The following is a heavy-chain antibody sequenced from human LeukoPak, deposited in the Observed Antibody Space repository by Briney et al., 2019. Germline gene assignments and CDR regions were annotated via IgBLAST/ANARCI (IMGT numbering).Heavy chain of an antibody. CDR3: ARDFYYDSRGKNF. V-gene: IGHV4-34*01. J-gene: IGHJ4*02. CDR2: INHSGST. D-gene: IGHD3-22*01. Sequence: SETLSLTCAVYGGSFSDYYWSWIRQPPGKGLEWIGEINHSGSTNYNPSLKSRVTISVDTSKNQFSLKLSSVTAADTAVYYCARDFYYDSRGKNFGGRGTLVTVS. CDR1: GGSFSDYY.